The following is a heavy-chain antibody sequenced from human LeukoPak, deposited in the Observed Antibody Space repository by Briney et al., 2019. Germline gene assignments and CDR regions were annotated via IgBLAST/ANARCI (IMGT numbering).Heavy chain of an antibody. J-gene: IGHJ6*02. CDR1: GLNLDAYA. Sequence: GGSLRLSCAASGLNLDAYAMHWVRQAPGKGLELVSLISGDATITYYADSVKGRFTISRDNSKYSLFLEMNSLRSADTALYYCAKDTPLFYHYYGIDVWGQGTTVTVSS. CDR3: AKDTPLFYHYYGIDV. CDR2: ISGDATIT. V-gene: IGHV3-43*02.